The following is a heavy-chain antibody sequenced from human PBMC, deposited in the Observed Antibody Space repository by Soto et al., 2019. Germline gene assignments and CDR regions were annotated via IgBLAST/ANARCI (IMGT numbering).Heavy chain of an antibody. V-gene: IGHV2-5*02. J-gene: IGHJ4*02. Sequence: YGPTMENPTQTLRLPCTFSGFSLSTSGVGVGWIRQPPGKALEWLALIYWDDDKRYSPSLKSRLTITKDTSKNQVVLTMTNMDPLDTATYYCAHRITYGVLDYWGQGTLVTVSS. D-gene: IGHD4-17*01. CDR2: IYWDDDK. CDR3: AHRITYGVLDY. CDR1: GFSLSTSGVG.